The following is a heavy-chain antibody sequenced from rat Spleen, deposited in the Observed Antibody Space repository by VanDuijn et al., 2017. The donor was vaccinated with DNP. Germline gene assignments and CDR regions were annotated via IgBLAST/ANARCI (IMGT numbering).Heavy chain of an antibody. V-gene: IGHV10-5*01. D-gene: IGHD4-3*01. CDR2: IRTKPNNYAT. Sequence: VQVVESGGGLVQPKESLKISCAASGFTFSNAAMYWVRQAPGKGLEWVARIRTKPNNYATYYADSVKGRFTISRDDSKSMVYLQMDNLKTEDTAMYYCTAAGGAGWFAYWGQGTLVTVSS. CDR3: TAAGGAGWFAY. J-gene: IGHJ3*01. CDR1: GFTFSNAA.